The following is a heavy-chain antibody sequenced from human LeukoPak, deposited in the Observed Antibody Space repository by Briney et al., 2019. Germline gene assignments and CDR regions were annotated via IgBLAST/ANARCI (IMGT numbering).Heavy chain of an antibody. CDR1: GYTFPSYY. CDR2: INPSGGST. D-gene: IGHD2-15*01. J-gene: IGHJ4*02. CDR3: ARDMVARFDY. V-gene: IGHV1-46*01. Sequence: ASVKVSCKASGYTFPSYYMHWGRQAPGQGLEWMGIINPSGGSTSYAQKFQGRVTMTRDTSTSTVYMELSSLRSEDTAVYYCARDMVARFDYWGQGTLVTVSS.